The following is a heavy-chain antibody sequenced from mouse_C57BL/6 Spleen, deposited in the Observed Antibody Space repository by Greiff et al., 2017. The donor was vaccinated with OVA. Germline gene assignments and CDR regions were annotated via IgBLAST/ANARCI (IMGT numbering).Heavy chain of an antibody. CDR1: GYTFTSYW. Sequence: QVQLQQPGAELVKPGASVKLSCKASGYTFTSYWMHWVKQRPGQGLEWIGMIHPNSGSTNYNEKFKSKATLTVDKSSSTAYMQLSSLTSEDAAVYYCAGSSYWYFDVWGTGTTVTVSS. V-gene: IGHV1-64*01. J-gene: IGHJ1*03. CDR2: IHPNSGST. CDR3: AGSSYWYFDV. D-gene: IGHD1-1*01.